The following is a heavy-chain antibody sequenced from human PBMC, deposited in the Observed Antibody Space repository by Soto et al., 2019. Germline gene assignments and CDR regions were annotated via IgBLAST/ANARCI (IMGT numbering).Heavy chain of an antibody. V-gene: IGHV1-69*13. CDR3: ARDRVMRGNSYYYGMDV. J-gene: IGHJ6*02. CDR1: GGTFNSFA. D-gene: IGHD2-21*01. Sequence: SVKVSCKTSGGTFNSFAISWVRLAPGQGLEWMGVIIPGFASPTYAQTFQGRVSITADESTTTAYMELSSLRSEDTAVYYCARDRVMRGNSYYYGMDVWGQGTTVTVSS. CDR2: IIPGFASP.